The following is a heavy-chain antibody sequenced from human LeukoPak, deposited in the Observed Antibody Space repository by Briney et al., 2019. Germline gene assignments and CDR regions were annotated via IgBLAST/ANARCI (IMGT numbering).Heavy chain of an antibody. V-gene: IGHV3-48*02. CDR1: GFTFSSYS. Sequence: PGGSLRLSCSASGFTFSSYSMNWVRQAPGKGLERVSYISSGSATIYYADSVKGRFTISRDNAKESLYLQMSSLRDEDTAVYYCARGGGNFDYWGQGTLVTVSP. D-gene: IGHD2-15*01. J-gene: IGHJ4*02. CDR3: ARGGGNFDY. CDR2: ISSGSATI.